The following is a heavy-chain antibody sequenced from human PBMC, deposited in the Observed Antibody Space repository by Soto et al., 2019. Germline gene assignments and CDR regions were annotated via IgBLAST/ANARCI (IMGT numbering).Heavy chain of an antibody. CDR3: ARQNAAGNSLYMVPDY. J-gene: IGHJ4*02. Sequence: PGESLKISCKGSGYSFTSYWIGWVRQMPGKGLEWMGIIYPGDSDTRYSPSFQGQVTISADKSIGTAYLQWSSLKASDTAMYYCARQNAAGNSLYMVPDYWGQGTMVTVSS. V-gene: IGHV5-51*01. CDR1: GYSFTSYW. CDR2: IYPGDSDT. D-gene: IGHD6-13*01.